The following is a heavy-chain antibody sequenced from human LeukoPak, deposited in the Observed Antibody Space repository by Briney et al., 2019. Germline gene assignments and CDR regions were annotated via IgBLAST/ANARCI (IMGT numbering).Heavy chain of an antibody. CDR2: IRYDGSNK. CDR1: GFTFSSYG. CDR3: AKEVDYDFWSGYVDY. Sequence: GGSLRLSCAASGFTFSSYGMHWVRQAPGKGLEWVAFIRYDGSNKYYADSVKGRFTISRDNSKNTLYLQMNSLRAEDTAVYYCAKEVDYDFWSGYVDYWGQGTLVTVSS. J-gene: IGHJ4*02. V-gene: IGHV3-30*02. D-gene: IGHD3-3*01.